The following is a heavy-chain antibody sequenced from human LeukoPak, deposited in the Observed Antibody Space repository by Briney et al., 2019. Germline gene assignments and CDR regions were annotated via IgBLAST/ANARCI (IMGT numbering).Heavy chain of an antibody. CDR1: GFTFNTYY. Sequence: GSLRLSCAASGFTFNTYYMTWVRQAPGKGLEWVAGIKQDGSENYYMDSVKGRFTISRDNSRNSLCLQMNSLRAEDTAVYFCARERYCTSATCYVGVPFDSWGQGTLVTVSS. J-gene: IGHJ4*02. CDR2: IKQDGSEN. D-gene: IGHD2-2*01. V-gene: IGHV3-7*01. CDR3: ARERYCTSATCYVGVPFDS.